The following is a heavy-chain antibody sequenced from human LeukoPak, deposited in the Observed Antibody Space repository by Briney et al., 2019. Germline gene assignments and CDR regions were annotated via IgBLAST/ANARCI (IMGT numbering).Heavy chain of an antibody. CDR1: GGSISTYY. Sequence: SETLSLTCSVSGGSISTYYWSWIRQPAGKGLEWIAQTHTSGSTNFNPSLKSRVSISMDTPNNQFSLMIGSVTAADTAIYYCAGRGLSTGWTFDYWGHGTLVTVSS. CDR3: AGRGLSTGWTFDY. CDR2: THTSGST. D-gene: IGHD6-19*01. J-gene: IGHJ4*01. V-gene: IGHV4-4*07.